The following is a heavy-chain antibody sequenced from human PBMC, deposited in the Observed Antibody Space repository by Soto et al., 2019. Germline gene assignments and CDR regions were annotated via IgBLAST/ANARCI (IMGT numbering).Heavy chain of an antibody. V-gene: IGHV3-30*03. CDR1: GFTFMSYG. Sequence: RRLSCAASGFTFMSYGMHWVRQAPGTGLEWVAVISYHGSNKYYADSVKGLFTISRDTSKNTLYLQMNSLRAEDTAVYDCTRGGDYGAVPDAFDIWVQGTVITVSS. D-gene: IGHD4-17*01. J-gene: IGHJ3*02. CDR2: ISYHGSNK. CDR3: TRGGDYGAVPDAFDI.